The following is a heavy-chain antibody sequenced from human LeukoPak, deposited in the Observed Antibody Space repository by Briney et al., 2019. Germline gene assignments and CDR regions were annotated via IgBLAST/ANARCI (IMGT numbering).Heavy chain of an antibody. CDR1: GGSFSGYY. CDR2: INHSGST. CDR3: ARTGSSSCWFDP. Sequence: PSETLSLTCAVYGGSFSGYYWSWIRQPPGKGLEWIGEINHSGSTNYNPSLKSRVTISVDTSKSQFSLKLSSVTAADTAVYYCARTGSSSCWFDPWGQGTLVTVSS. J-gene: IGHJ5*02. D-gene: IGHD6-6*01. V-gene: IGHV4-34*01.